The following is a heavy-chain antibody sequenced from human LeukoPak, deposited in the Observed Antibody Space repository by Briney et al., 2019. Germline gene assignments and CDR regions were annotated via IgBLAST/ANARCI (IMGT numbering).Heavy chain of an antibody. J-gene: IGHJ5*02. Sequence: ASETLSLTCTVSGGSITGYYWSWIRQPPGKRLEYIAYIHYSGSTDYNPSLKSRVTILVDTSRNQFSLKLSSVTAADTAVYYCARHALLHSGVDPWGQGTLVTVSS. CDR2: IHYSGST. CDR3: ARHALLHSGVDP. D-gene: IGHD1-26*01. V-gene: IGHV4-59*08. CDR1: GGSITGYY.